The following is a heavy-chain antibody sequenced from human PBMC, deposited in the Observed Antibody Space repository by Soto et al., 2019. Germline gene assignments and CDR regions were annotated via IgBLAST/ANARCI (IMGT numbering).Heavy chain of an antibody. Sequence: GGSLRLSCAASGFIFSSYAMSWVRQAPGKGLEWVSVIYSGGSTYYADSVKGRFTISRHNSKNTLYLQMNSLRAEDTAVYYCARGPSVGQYDSSGYYPDYWGQGTLVTVSS. CDR3: ARGPSVGQYDSSGYYPDY. J-gene: IGHJ4*02. CDR2: IYSGGST. D-gene: IGHD3-22*01. V-gene: IGHV3-53*04. CDR1: GFIFSSYA.